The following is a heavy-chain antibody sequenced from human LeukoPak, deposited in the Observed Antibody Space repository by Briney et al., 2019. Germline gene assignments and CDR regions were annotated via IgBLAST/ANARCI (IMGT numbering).Heavy chain of an antibody. V-gene: IGHV3-48*02. Sequence: PGGSLRLSCAASGFTFSSYSMNWVRQAPGKGLEWVSYVSSSSTTIYSADSVKGRFTISRDNAKNSLYLQMNGLRDGDTAVYYCARDLASGSYPYYYDMDVWGQGTTVTVSS. J-gene: IGHJ6*02. CDR2: VSSSSTTI. CDR3: ARDLASGSYPYYYDMDV. CDR1: GFTFSSYS. D-gene: IGHD1-26*01.